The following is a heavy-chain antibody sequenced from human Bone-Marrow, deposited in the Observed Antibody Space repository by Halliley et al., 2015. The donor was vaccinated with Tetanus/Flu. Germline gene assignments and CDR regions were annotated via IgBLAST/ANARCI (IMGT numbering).Heavy chain of an antibody. V-gene: IGHV3-7*01. CDR3: ARDPQTAVTTSYSDN. Sequence: AASGFTFSNYWMTWVRQAPGKGLEWVASLGQDGSEFYYVDSVKARFTISRDNAKNSLYLQMNSLRVEDTAVYFCARDPQTAVTTSYSDNWGQGTPVTVSS. CDR2: LGQDGSEF. J-gene: IGHJ4*02. D-gene: IGHD4-17*01. CDR1: GFTFSNYW.